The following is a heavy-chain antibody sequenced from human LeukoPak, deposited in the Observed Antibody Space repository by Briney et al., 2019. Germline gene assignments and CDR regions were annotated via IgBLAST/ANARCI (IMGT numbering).Heavy chain of an antibody. CDR2: IYYSGST. Sequence: SETLSLTCTVSGGSISSYYWSWIRQPPGKGLEWIGYIYYSGSTNYNPSLKSRVTISVDTSKNQFSLKLSSVTAADTAVYYCARERKYYGFWSGYVTDAFDIWGQGTMVTVSS. V-gene: IGHV4-59*01. D-gene: IGHD3-3*01. CDR1: GGSISSYY. J-gene: IGHJ3*02. CDR3: ARERKYYGFWSGYVTDAFDI.